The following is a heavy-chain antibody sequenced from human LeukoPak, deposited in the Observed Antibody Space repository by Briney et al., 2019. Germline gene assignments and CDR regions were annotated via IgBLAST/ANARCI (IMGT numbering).Heavy chain of an antibody. CDR2: IYHSGST. D-gene: IGHD3-10*01. Sequence: KPSGTLSLTCAVSGGSISSSNWWSWVRQPPGKGLEWIGEIYHSGSTNYNPSLKSRVTISVDTSKNQFSLKLSSVTAADTAVYYCARGYGSGSYRPYYYGMDVWGQGTTVTVSS. CDR1: GGSISSSNW. V-gene: IGHV4-4*02. J-gene: IGHJ6*02. CDR3: ARGYGSGSYRPYYYGMDV.